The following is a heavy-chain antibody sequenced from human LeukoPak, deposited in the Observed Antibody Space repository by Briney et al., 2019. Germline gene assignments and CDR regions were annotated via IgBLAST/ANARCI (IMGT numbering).Heavy chain of an antibody. CDR3: AKSRFLEWLLFDY. D-gene: IGHD3-3*01. CDR1: GFTFSSYA. Sequence: GGSLRLSCAASGFTFSSYAMSWVRQAPGKGLEWVSAISGSGGSTYYADSVKGRFTISRDNSKDTLYLQMNSLRAEDTAVYYCAKSRFLEWLLFDYWGQGTLVTVSS. V-gene: IGHV3-23*01. J-gene: IGHJ4*02. CDR2: ISGSGGST.